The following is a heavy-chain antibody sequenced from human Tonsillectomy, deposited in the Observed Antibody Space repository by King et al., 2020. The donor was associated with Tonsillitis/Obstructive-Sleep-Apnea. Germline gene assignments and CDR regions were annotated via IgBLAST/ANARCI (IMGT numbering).Heavy chain of an antibody. Sequence: VQLVESGAEVKKPWASVKVSCKASGYTFTGYYMHWVRQAPGQGLELMGRINPNSGGTNYAQKFQGRVTMTRDTSISTAYMELGRLRSDDTAVYYCAGYEVVPAAIWFDPWGQGTLVTVSS. CDR1: GYTFTGYY. CDR2: INPNSGGT. J-gene: IGHJ5*02. V-gene: IGHV1-2*06. D-gene: IGHD2-2*01. CDR3: AGYEVVPAAIWFDP.